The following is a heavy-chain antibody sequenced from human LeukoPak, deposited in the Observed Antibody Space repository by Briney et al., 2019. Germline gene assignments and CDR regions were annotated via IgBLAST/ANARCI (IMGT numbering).Heavy chain of an antibody. V-gene: IGHV4-39*01. D-gene: IGHD2-15*01. CDR1: GGSISSSSYY. Sequence: PSETLSLTCTVSGGSISSSSYYWGWIRQPPGTGLEWIGSIYYSGSTYYNPSLKSRVTISVDTSKNQFSLKLSSVTAADTAVYYCARQVLRSNDAFDIWGQGTMVTVSS. CDR2: IYYSGST. J-gene: IGHJ3*02. CDR3: ARQVLRSNDAFDI.